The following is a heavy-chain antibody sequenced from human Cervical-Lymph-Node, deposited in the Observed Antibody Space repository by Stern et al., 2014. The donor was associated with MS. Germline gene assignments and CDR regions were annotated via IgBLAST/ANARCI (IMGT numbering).Heavy chain of an antibody. Sequence: VQLVESGPGLVKPSETLSLTCTVSGGSISSYYWSWIRQPPGKGLEWIGYIYYSGITNYIPSLKSRVTISVDTSKNQFSLKLSSVTAADTAVYYCARGATQAFDPWGQGTLVTVSS. CDR3: ARGATQAFDP. J-gene: IGHJ5*02. CDR2: IYYSGIT. CDR1: GGSISSYY. V-gene: IGHV4-59*01.